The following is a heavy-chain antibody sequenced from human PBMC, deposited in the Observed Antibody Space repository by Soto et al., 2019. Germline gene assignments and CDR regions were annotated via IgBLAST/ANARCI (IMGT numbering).Heavy chain of an antibody. Sequence: PSETLSLTCTVSGGSMLSYYWSWIRQPPGRGLEWIGFIYYAGSTKYNPSLNSRVTISVDTSKNQFSLTVTSVTAADSAAYYCARDLGYTYGFMDVWGQGTTVTGSS. CDR2: IYYAGST. CDR1: GGSMLSYY. V-gene: IGHV4-59*12. CDR3: ARDLGYTYGFMDV. D-gene: IGHD5-18*01. J-gene: IGHJ6*02.